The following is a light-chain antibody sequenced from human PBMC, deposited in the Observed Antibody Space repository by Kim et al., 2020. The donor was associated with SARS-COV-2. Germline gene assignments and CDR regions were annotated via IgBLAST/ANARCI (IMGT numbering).Light chain of an antibody. V-gene: IGLV6-57*03. CDR1: SGSIANND. CDR2: DDN. CDR3: QSYDSSNWV. J-gene: IGLJ3*02. Sequence: GKTVTLSCNRSSGSIANNDGHVYQQRPGSAPTTVIYDDNQRPSGVPDRFSGSIDSSSNSASLTISGLKTEDEADYYCQSYDSSNWVFGGGTQLTVL.